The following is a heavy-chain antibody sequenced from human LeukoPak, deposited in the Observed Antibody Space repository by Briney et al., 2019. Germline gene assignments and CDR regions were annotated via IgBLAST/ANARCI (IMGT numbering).Heavy chain of an antibody. J-gene: IGHJ4*02. CDR1: GGSISSYY. V-gene: IGHV4-59*01. CDR3: ASSDYYDSSGYTY. CDR2: IYYSGST. D-gene: IGHD3-22*01. Sequence: SETLSLTCTVSGGSISSYYWSWIRQPPGKGLEWIGYIYYSGSTNYNPSLKSRVTISVDTSKNQFSLKLSSVTAADTVVYYCASSDYYDSSGYTYWGQGTLVTVSS.